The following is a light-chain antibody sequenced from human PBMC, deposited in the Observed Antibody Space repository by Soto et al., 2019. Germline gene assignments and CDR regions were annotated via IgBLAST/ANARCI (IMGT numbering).Light chain of an antibody. Sequence: EIVLTPSPSSLSLSQGERATLSCRASQSVSSSYLAWYQQKPGQAPRLLIYGASSRATGIPDRFSGSGSGTDFTLTISRLEPEDFAVYYCQQYGSSLWTFGQGTKVDIK. CDR3: QQYGSSLWT. CDR1: QSVSSSY. J-gene: IGKJ1*01. CDR2: GAS. V-gene: IGKV3-20*01.